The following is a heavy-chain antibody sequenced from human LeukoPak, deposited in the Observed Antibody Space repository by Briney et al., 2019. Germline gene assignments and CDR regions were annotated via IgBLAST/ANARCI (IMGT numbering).Heavy chain of an antibody. J-gene: IGHJ5*02. Sequence: EASVKVSCKASGYTFTSYDINWVRQAPGQGLEWMGWINPNSGGTNYAQKFQGRVTMTRDTSISTAYMELSRLRSDDTAVYYCARTGPYRPWGQGTLVTVSS. CDR3: ARTGPYRP. D-gene: IGHD7-27*01. CDR1: GYTFTSYD. CDR2: INPNSGGT. V-gene: IGHV1-2*02.